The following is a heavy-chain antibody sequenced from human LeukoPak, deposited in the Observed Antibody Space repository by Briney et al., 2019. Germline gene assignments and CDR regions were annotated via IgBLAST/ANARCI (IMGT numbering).Heavy chain of an antibody. Sequence: GRSLRLSCAASGFTFDDYAMHWVRQAPGKGLEWVSGISWNSGSIGYADSVKGRFTISRDNAKNSLYLQMNSLRAEDTALYYCAKDTLWHYGSGSHVDYWGQGTLVTVSS. J-gene: IGHJ4*02. CDR3: AKDTLWHYGSGSHVDY. V-gene: IGHV3-9*01. CDR1: GFTFDDYA. CDR2: ISWNSGSI. D-gene: IGHD3-10*01.